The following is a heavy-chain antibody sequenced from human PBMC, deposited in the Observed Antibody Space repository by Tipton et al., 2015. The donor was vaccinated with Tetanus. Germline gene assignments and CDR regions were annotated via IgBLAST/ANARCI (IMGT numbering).Heavy chain of an antibody. CDR2: INSRSNLI. Sequence: SLRLSCVASGFTFNSYTMNWVRQAPGKGLEWVSTINSRSNLIYYADSVKGRFTVSRDNAKNTVYLQMDSLSAEDTAVYYCARDSVLGIGTLWGQGTLVVVSS. J-gene: IGHJ4*02. CDR1: GFTFNSYT. V-gene: IGHV3-21*01. D-gene: IGHD1-26*01. CDR3: ARDSVLGIGTL.